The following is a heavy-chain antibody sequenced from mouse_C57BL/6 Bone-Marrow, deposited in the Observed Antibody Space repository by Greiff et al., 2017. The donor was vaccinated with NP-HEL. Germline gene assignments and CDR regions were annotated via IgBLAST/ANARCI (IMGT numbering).Heavy chain of an antibody. CDR2: ISYSGST. J-gene: IGHJ4*01. CDR3: ARWEGDYPYAMDY. Sequence: EVKVVESGPGLAKPSQTLSLPCSVTGYSITSDYWNWIRKFPGNKLEYMGYISYSGSTYYNPSLKSRISITRDTSKNQYYLQLNSVTTEDTATYYCARWEGDYPYAMDYWGQGTSVTVSS. V-gene: IGHV3-8*01. CDR1: GYSITSDY. D-gene: IGHD2-4*01.